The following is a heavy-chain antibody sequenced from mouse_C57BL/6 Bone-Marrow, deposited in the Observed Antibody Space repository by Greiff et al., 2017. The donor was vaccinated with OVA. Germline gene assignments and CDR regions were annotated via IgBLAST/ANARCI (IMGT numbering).Heavy chain of an antibody. Sequence: QVQLQQSGAELPRPGASVKLSCKASGYTFTSYGISWVKQRTGQGLAWIGEIYPRSGNTYYTEKFKGKATLTADKSSSTAYMELRSLTSEDSAVYFCARTGYPYYAMDYWGQGTSVTVSS. V-gene: IGHV1-81*01. CDR3: ARTGYPYYAMDY. J-gene: IGHJ4*01. CDR2: IYPRSGNT. CDR1: GYTFTSYG.